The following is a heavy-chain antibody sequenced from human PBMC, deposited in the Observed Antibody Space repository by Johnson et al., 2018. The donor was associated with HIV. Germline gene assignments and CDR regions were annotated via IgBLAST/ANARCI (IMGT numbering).Heavy chain of an antibody. CDR1: GFSFSSYA. V-gene: IGHV3-23*04. D-gene: IGHD3-10*01. CDR2: ISGSGGST. Sequence: EVHLVESGGGVVQPGTSLRLSCTASGFSFSSYAMSWVRQAPGKGLEWVSAISGSGGSTYYADSVKGRFTISRDNSKNSLYLQMNSLRAEDTALYYCAKALRTGTPNDAFDIWGQGTMVTVSS. J-gene: IGHJ3*02. CDR3: AKALRTGTPNDAFDI.